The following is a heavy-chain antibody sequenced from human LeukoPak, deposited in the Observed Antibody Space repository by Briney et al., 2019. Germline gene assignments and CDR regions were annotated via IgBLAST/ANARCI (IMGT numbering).Heavy chain of an antibody. CDR2: IRYDGTNK. D-gene: IGHD5-24*01. CDR1: GFTFSNFG. V-gene: IGHV3-30*02. Sequence: GGSLRLSCSASGFTFSNFGMHWVRQAPGKGLEWVAFIRYDGTNKYYEDSVKGRFTISRDNSKDTLYLQMNSLRAEDTAVYFCARGDGYDFFDYWGQGTLVTVSS. J-gene: IGHJ4*02. CDR3: ARGDGYDFFDY.